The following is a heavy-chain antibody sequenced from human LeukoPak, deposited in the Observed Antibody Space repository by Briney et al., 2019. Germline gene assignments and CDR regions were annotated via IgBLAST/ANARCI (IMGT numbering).Heavy chain of an antibody. CDR2: ISGSGGTT. D-gene: IGHD4-17*01. J-gene: IGHJ6*03. CDR3: AKCGTVTQDYYYYYMDV. CDR1: GFTFSSYA. V-gene: IGHV3-23*01. Sequence: GGSLRLSCAASGFTFSSYAMSLVRQAPGKGLEWVSVISGSGGTTYYADSVKGRFTISRDNSRNTLYLQMNSLRAEDTAVYYCAKCGTVTQDYYYYYMDVWGKGTTVTVSS.